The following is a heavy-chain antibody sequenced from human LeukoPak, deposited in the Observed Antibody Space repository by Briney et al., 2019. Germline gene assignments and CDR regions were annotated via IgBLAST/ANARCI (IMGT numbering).Heavy chain of an antibody. Sequence: QPGGSLRLSCAASGFTFSSYWMHWVRQAPGKGLVWVSRINNDESSTTYADSVKGRFTISRDNAKNTLYLQMNSLRAEDTAVYYCARHKCSGGSCYYDYWGQGTLVTVSS. CDR2: INNDESST. CDR3: ARHKCSGGSCYYDY. D-gene: IGHD2-15*01. V-gene: IGHV3-74*01. J-gene: IGHJ4*02. CDR1: GFTFSSYW.